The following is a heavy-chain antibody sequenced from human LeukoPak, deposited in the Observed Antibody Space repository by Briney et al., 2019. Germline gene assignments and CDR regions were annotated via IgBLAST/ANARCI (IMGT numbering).Heavy chain of an antibody. D-gene: IGHD3-16*02. CDR3: AKYLPVRRGLGELSPLDY. J-gene: IGHJ4*02. CDR2: ISGSGGST. CDR1: GFTFSSYA. V-gene: IGHV3-23*01. Sequence: PGGSLRLSCAASGFTFSSYAMSWVRQAPGKGLEWVSAISGSGGSTYYADSVKGRFTISRDNSKNTLYLQMNSLRAEDTAVYYCAKYLPVRRGLGELSPLDYWGQGTLVTVSS.